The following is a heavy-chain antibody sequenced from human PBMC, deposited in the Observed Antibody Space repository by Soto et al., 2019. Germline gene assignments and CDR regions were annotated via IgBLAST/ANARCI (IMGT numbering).Heavy chain of an antibody. V-gene: IGHV4-4*02. CDR2: IYHSGST. D-gene: IGHD2-8*01. CDR1: SGSISSSNW. CDR3: ARTGLEMGREDYYYYYMDV. Sequence: SETLSLTCAVSSGSISSSNWWSWVRQPPGKGLEWIGEIYHSGSTNYNPSLKSRVTISVDKSKNQFSLKLSSVTAADTAVYYCARTGLEMGREDYYYYYMDVWGKGTTVTVSS. J-gene: IGHJ6*03.